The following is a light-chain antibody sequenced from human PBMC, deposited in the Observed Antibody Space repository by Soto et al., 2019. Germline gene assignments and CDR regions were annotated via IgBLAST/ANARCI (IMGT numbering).Light chain of an antibody. CDR2: ASS. CDR3: QQVDSYTRT. V-gene: IGKV1-9*01. J-gene: IGKJ1*01. CDR1: QGIGTY. Sequence: IQLTQSPSSLSASVGDRVTVTCRASQGIGTYLVWYQQKSGKAPTVLIYASSTLQTGVPSRFSGSGSGTDFSLTISSLHPEDVATYYCQQVDSYTRTFGQGTKVDIX.